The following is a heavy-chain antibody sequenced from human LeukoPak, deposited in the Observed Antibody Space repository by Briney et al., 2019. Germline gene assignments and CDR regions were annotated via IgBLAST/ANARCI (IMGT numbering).Heavy chain of an antibody. CDR1: GGSISSYY. CDR3: ARHVAPYYDFWSGYERENAFDI. J-gene: IGHJ3*02. D-gene: IGHD3-3*01. CDR2: IYYSGST. Sequence: SETLSLTCTVSGGSISSYYWSWIRQPPGKGLEWIGYIYYSGSTNYNPSLKSRVTISVDTSKNQFSLKLSSVTAADTAVYYCARHVAPYYDFWSGYERENAFDIWGQGTMVTVSS. V-gene: IGHV4-59*08.